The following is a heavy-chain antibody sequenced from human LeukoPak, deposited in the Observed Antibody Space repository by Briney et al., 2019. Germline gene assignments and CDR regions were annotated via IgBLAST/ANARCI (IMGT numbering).Heavy chain of an antibody. CDR2: IWSDGNNR. D-gene: IGHD2-8*02. V-gene: IGHV3-30*02. Sequence: PGGSLRLSCAASGFTFRNYGMHWVRQATGKGLEWVSFIWSDGNNRFYADSVKGRFTISRDNSNNMLYLQMDTLRSGDTGLYYCAKDPGASVSGFHMDVWGKGTTVIVSS. CDR3: AKDPGASVSGFHMDV. CDR1: GFTFRNYG. J-gene: IGHJ6*03.